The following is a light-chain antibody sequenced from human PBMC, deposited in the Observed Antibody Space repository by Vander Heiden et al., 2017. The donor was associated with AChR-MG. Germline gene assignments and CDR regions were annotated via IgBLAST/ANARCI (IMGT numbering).Light chain of an antibody. CDR1: SLRSYY. CDR2: GKN. V-gene: IGLV3-19*01. Sequence: SSELTQDPAVSVALGQTVRITCQGDSLRSYYASWYQQKPGQAPVRVSYGKNNRPSGIPDRFAGSSSGKTASWNITGAQAEDEADYYGNSRDSSGNQWVFGGGTKLTVL. CDR3: NSRDSSGNQWV. J-gene: IGLJ3*02.